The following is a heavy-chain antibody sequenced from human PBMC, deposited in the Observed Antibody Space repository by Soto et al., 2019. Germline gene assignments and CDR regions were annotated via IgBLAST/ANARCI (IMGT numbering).Heavy chain of an antibody. Sequence: QVTLKESGPVLVKPTETLTLTCTVSGFSLSNARMGVSWIRQPPGKALEWLAHIFSNDEKSYSTSLKSRLTISKDTSNSQVVLTMTNMDPVDTATYYCARTQVGGKSASVYFYYGMDVWGQGTTVTVSS. J-gene: IGHJ6*02. CDR3: ARTQVGGKSASVYFYYGMDV. CDR2: IFSNDEK. V-gene: IGHV2-26*01. D-gene: IGHD6-19*01. CDR1: GFSLSNARMG.